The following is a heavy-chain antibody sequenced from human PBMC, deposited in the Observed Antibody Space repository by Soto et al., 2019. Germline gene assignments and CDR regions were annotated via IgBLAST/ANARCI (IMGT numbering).Heavy chain of an antibody. CDR1: GGSIRNYY. Sequence: QVQLQESGPGLVKPSETLSLTCTVSGGSIRNYYWSWIRQPAGKGLEWIGRIYSSGAPNFNPSLSDGITNYSPSLNGRVTMSADTSKNQLSLKLSSVTAADTAVYYCARVPQRGYSLYSGIMDVWGRGSTVTVSS. CDR3: ARVPQRGYSLYSGIMDV. D-gene: IGHD5-18*01. J-gene: IGHJ6*02. CDR2: IYSSGAPNFNPSLSDGIT. V-gene: IGHV4-4*07.